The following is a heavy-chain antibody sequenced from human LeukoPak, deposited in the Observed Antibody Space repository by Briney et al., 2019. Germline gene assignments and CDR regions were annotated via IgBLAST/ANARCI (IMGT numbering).Heavy chain of an antibody. J-gene: IGHJ6*02. CDR3: ARLRRVWWLRSRWYYYYGMDV. CDR1: GYTFTSYD. Sequence: GASVKVSCKASGYTFTSYDINWVRQATGQGLEWMGWMNPNSGNTGYAQKFQGRVTMTRNTSISTAYMELSSLRSEDTAVYYCARLRRVWWLRSRWYYYYGMDVWGQGTTVTVSS. CDR2: MNPNSGNT. V-gene: IGHV1-8*01. D-gene: IGHD5-12*01.